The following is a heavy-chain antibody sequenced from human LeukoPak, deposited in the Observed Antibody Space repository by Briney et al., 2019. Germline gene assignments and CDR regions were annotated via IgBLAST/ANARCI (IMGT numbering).Heavy chain of an antibody. CDR1: GGAISGYY. V-gene: IGHV4-4*07. CDR3: ARVGSGYDFFDH. Sequence: SDTLTLTCTVSGGAISGYYWSWIRQPAGKGLEWLGRVYSSGSTKYNPSLESRVTMSVDTSKNQSSLKLNFVTAADTAVYYCARVGSGYDFFDHRGRGTLVTVSS. J-gene: IGHJ4*02. CDR2: VYSSGST. D-gene: IGHD3/OR15-3a*01.